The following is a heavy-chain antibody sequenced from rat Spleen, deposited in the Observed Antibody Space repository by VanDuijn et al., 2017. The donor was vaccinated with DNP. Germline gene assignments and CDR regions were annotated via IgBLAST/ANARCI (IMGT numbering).Heavy chain of an antibody. D-gene: IGHD4-3*01. V-gene: IGHV5-22*01. CDR2: IGSDGYAP. CDR3: IRWNSGHFDF. J-gene: IGHJ2*01. CDR1: GFSFSGFY. Sequence: EVQLVESGGGLVQPGRSLKLSCAASGFSFSGFYMAWVRKAPTKGLEWVAYIGSDGYAPYYGDSVKGRFTISRDNAKSTLYLQMNSLRSEDMATYYCIRWNSGHFDFWGQGVMVTVSS.